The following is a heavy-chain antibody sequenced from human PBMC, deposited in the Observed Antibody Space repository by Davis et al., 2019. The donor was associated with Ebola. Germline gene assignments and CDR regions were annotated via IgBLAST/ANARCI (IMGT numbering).Heavy chain of an antibody. CDR1: AYSFTTYW. D-gene: IGHD6-6*01. CDR3: ARHDSSSPNWFDP. J-gene: IGHJ5*02. CDR2: IDPSDSYT. V-gene: IGHV5-10-1*01. Sequence: KVSCKGSAYSFTTYWIGWVRQMPGKGLEWMGRIDPSDSYTNYSPSFQGHVTISADKSISTAYLQWTSLKASDTAMYYCARHDSSSPNWFDPWGQGTLVTVSS.